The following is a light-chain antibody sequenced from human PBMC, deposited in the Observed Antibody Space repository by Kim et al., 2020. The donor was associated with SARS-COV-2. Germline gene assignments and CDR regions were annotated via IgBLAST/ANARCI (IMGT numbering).Light chain of an antibody. CDR1: QDITDY. V-gene: IGKV1-16*01. Sequence: ASVGGRVTITCRASQDITDYLAWFQQRPGKAPKSLIFAASNLQSGVPSRFSSSGSGTYFTLTISSLQPDDSATYYCQQYSSHSPSFGQGTRLEIK. CDR3: QQYSSHSPS. J-gene: IGKJ5*01. CDR2: AAS.